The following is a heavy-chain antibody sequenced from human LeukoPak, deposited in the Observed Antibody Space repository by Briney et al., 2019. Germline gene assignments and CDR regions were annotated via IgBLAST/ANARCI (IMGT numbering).Heavy chain of an antibody. V-gene: IGHV4-31*03. CDR3: ARRRVVVASTDGASGAFDI. Sequence: SETLSLTCTVSGGSISSGGYYWSWIRQHPGKGLEWIGYIYYSGSTYYNPSLKSRVTISVDTSKNQFSLKLSSVTAADTAVYFCARRRVVVASTDGASGAFDIWGQGTMVTVSS. J-gene: IGHJ3*02. CDR2: IYYSGST. CDR1: GGSISSGGYY. D-gene: IGHD2-15*01.